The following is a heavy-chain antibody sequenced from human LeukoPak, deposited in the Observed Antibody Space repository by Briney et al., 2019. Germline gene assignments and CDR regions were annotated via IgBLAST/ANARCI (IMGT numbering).Heavy chain of an antibody. J-gene: IGHJ5*02. CDR2: IKQDGSEK. CDR1: GFTFSTYW. D-gene: IGHD3-10*01. CDR3: ARAGPRYYYGSYAP. Sequence: GGSLRLSCAASGFTFSTYWMTWVRQAPGKGLEWVANIKQDGSEKYYVDSVKGRFTISRDNAKNSLYLQMNSLRAEDTAVYYCARAGPRYYYGSYAPWGQGTLVTVSS. V-gene: IGHV3-7*01.